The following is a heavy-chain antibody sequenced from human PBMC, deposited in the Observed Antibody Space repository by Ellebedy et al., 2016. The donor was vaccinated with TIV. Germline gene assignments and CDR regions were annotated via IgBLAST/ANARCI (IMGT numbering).Heavy chain of an antibody. CDR2: ITAGGGTT. D-gene: IGHD1-7*01. V-gene: IGHV3-23*01. J-gene: IGHJ4*02. CDR3: AKFGRELGGWVHY. CDR1: GFTFSSYA. Sequence: GESLKISXAASGFTFSSYAMTWVRQAPGKGLEWVSAITAGGGTTYYADSVKGRFTISRDIFKSTLYLQMNSLRAEDTAVYYCAKFGRELGGWVHYWGQGTLVTVSS.